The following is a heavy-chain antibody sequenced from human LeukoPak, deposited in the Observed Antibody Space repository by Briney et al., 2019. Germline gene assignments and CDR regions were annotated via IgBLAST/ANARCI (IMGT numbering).Heavy chain of an antibody. CDR3: ARGTVTLYYYYGMDV. D-gene: IGHD4-11*01. Sequence: SETLSLTCTVSGGSISSYYWSWLRQPPGKGLEWIGYIYYSGSTNYNPSLKSRVTISVDTSKNQFSLKLSSVPAADTAVYYCARGTVTLYYYYGMDVWGQGTTVTVSS. V-gene: IGHV4-59*01. CDR1: GGSISSYY. CDR2: IYYSGST. J-gene: IGHJ6*02.